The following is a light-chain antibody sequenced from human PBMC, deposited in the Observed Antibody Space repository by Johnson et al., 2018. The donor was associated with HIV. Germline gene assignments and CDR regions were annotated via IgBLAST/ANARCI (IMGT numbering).Light chain of an antibody. J-gene: IGLJ1*01. CDR2: DNN. V-gene: IGLV1-51*01. CDR3: GTWVGSLSACV. Sequence: QSVLTQPPSVSAAPGQKVTISCSGSSSNIGNNYVSWYQQLPGTAPKLLIYDNNKRPSGIPDRFSGSKSGTSATLGITGLQTGDEADYYCGTWVGSLSACVFGTGTKVTLL. CDR1: SSNIGNNY.